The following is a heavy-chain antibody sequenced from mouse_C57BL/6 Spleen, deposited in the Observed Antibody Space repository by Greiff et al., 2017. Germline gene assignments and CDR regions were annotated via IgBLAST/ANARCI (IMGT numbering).Heavy chain of an antibody. CDR2: IYPGNSDT. J-gene: IGHJ2*01. CDR1: GYTFTSYW. Sequence: EVQLQQSGTVLARPGASVKMSCKTSGYTFTSYWMHWVKQRPGQGLEWRGAIYPGNSDTSYNQKLQGKAKLTPVTSASTAYMELSSLTNEYSAVYYCTKRFDGYYFDYWCQGTTLTVSS. CDR3: TKRFDGYYFDY. V-gene: IGHV1-5*01. D-gene: IGHD2-3*01.